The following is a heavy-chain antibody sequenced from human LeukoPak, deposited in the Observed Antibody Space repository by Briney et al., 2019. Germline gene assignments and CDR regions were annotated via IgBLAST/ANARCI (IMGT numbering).Heavy chain of an antibody. CDR2: ISVYTGET. CDR1: GYTFRNYG. Sequence: ASVKVSCQASGYTFRNYGISWVRQVPGQGLEWVAWISVYTGETDYSQKFRGRVTLTTDTSTSTAYMEMRSLTSDDTAVHYCVRDFPTKSLRHFEYWGQGTLVTVSS. J-gene: IGHJ4*02. V-gene: IGHV1-18*01. D-gene: IGHD1/OR15-1a*01. CDR3: VRDFPTKSLRHFEY.